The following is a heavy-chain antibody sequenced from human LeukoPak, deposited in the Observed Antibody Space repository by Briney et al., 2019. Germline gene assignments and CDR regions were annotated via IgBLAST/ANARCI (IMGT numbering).Heavy chain of an antibody. CDR1: GGSISSYY. J-gene: IGHJ3*02. Sequence: SETLSLTCTVSGGSISSYYWSWIRQPAGKGLEWIGRIYTSGSTNYNPSLKSRVTMSVDTSKNQFSLKLSSVTAADTAVYYCAREWCSSTSCYMGEDAFDIWGQGTMVTVSS. D-gene: IGHD2-2*02. V-gene: IGHV4-4*07. CDR2: IYTSGST. CDR3: AREWCSSTSCYMGEDAFDI.